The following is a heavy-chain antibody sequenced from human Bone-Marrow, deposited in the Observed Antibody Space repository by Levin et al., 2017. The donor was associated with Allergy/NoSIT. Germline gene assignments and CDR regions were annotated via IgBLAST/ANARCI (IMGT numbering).Heavy chain of an antibody. Sequence: ETLSLTCAASGILFSSYDMNWVRQAPGKGLEWVSSISAGGNYKYYADSVKGRFTISRDNAKNSLFLQMNSLRAEDTAVYYCASWDMYHYDRSACDYFYCARDVWGQGTTVTVSS. CDR3: ASWDMYHYDRSACDYFYCARDV. CDR2: ISAGGNYK. CDR1: GILFSSYD. V-gene: IGHV3-21*01. J-gene: IGHJ6*02. D-gene: IGHD3-22*01.